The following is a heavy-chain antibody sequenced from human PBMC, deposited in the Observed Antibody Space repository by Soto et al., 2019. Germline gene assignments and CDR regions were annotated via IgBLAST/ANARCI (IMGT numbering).Heavy chain of an antibody. CDR3: ARGAQYYDRSGYSAYY. D-gene: IGHD3-22*01. CDR1: GGTFSSYA. Sequence: QVQLVQSGAEVKKPGSSVKVSCKASGGTFSSYAISWVRQAPGQGLEWMGGIIPIFGTANYAQKFQGRVTINADKYTSTAYMELSSLRSEDTAVYYCARGAQYYDRSGYSAYYWGQGTLVTVSS. CDR2: IIPIFGTA. V-gene: IGHV1-69*06. J-gene: IGHJ4*02.